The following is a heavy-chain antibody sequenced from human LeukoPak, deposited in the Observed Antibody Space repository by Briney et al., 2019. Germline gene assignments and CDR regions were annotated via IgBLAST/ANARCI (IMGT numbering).Heavy chain of an antibody. CDR1: ELTFNKYP. CDR2: IAYSGDT. V-gene: IGHV3-23*01. CDR3: ARDLYDY. Sequence: PGGSLRLSCAASELTFNKYPMNWVRQAPGKGLEWISTIAYSGDTHYRDSVKGRFTISRDNAKNPLYLQMNSLRAADTAVYYCARDLYDYWGQGTLVTVSS. J-gene: IGHJ4*02.